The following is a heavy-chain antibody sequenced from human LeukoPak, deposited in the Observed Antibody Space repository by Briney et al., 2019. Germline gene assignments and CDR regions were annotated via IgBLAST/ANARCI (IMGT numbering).Heavy chain of an antibody. V-gene: IGHV4-34*01. J-gene: IGHJ4*02. CDR2: INHSGST. D-gene: IGHD4-23*01. CDR3: ARGGGNSGYYFDS. CDR1: GGSSSGYY. Sequence: PETLSLTCAVYGGSSSGYYWTWIRQPPGKGLEWIGEINHSGSTDYNPSLKSRVTISVDTSKNQFSLKLSSVTAADTAVYYCARGGGNSGYYFDSWGQGTLVTVSS.